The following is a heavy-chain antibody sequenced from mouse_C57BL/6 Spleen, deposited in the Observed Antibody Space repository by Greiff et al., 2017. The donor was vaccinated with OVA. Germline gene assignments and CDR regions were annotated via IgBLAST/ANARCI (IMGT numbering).Heavy chain of an antibody. V-gene: IGHV1-53*01. CDR2: INPSNGGT. J-gene: IGHJ1*03. CDR3: AGGPHYSNSYWYVDV. D-gene: IGHD2-5*01. CDR1: GYTFTSYW. Sequence: QVQLQQPGTELVKPGASVKLSCKASGYTFTSYWMHWVKQRPGQGLEWIGNINPSNGGTNYTEKFKSKATLTVDKSSSTAYMQRSSLTSEDSAVYYCAGGPHYSNSYWYVDVWGTGTTVTVSS.